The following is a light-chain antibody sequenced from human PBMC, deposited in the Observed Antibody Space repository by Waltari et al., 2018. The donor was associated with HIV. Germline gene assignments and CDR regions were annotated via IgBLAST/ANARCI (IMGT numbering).Light chain of an antibody. CDR1: QTISNW. CDR2: KAS. Sequence: DVQMTQSPSTVSASIGDRVTIPCRASQTISNWFAWYQQKPGKAPNLLIYKASNLESGVPSRFRGSGSGTEFTLIIANLQAEDSATYYCQQYRSYSPWTFGQGTKVE. CDR3: QQYRSYSPWT. J-gene: IGKJ1*01. V-gene: IGKV1-5*03.